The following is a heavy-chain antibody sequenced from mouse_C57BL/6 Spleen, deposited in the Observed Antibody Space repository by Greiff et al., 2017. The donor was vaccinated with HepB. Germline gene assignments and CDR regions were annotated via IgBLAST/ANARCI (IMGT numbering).Heavy chain of an antibody. CDR2: IYPGDGDT. CDR1: GYAFSSSW. D-gene: IGHD1-1*01. Sequence: QVQLKQSGPELVKPGASVKISCKASGYAFSSSWMNWVKQRPGKGLEWIGRIYPGDGDTNYNGKFKGKATLTADKSSSTAYMQLSSLTSEDSAVYFCARHYYGSSYGAMDYWGQGTSVTVSS. V-gene: IGHV1-82*01. CDR3: ARHYYGSSYGAMDY. J-gene: IGHJ4*01.